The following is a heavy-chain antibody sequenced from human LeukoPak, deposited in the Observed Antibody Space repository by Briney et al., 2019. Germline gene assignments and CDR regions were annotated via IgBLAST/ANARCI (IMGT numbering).Heavy chain of an antibody. J-gene: IGHJ4*02. D-gene: IGHD1-26*01. CDR3: VRDLGGRSGH. Sequence: GGSLRLSCTASGFSFSGHWMHWARQLPGKGLVWVSRINEDGSTTNYADSVKGRSTIFRDNAKNTLYLQMNSLRAEDTAVYYCVRDLGGRSGHWGQGTLVTVSS. CDR2: INEDGSTT. CDR1: GFSFSGHW. V-gene: IGHV3-74*01.